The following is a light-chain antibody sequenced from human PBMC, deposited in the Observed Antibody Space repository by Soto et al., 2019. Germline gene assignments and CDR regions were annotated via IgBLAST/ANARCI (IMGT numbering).Light chain of an antibody. Sequence: EIVLTQSPGSLSLSPGERATLSCRASQSVDSSFFAWYQQKPGQAPRLLIYGASNRATGIPDRFSGRGSGTDLTLTITGLEPEDFAVYYCQQYVSSVTFGQGNKVEIK. CDR2: GAS. CDR1: QSVDSSF. J-gene: IGKJ1*01. V-gene: IGKV3-20*01. CDR3: QQYVSSVT.